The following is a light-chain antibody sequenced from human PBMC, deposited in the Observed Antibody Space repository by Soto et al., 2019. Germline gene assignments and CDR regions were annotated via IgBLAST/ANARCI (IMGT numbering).Light chain of an antibody. CDR2: GNI. V-gene: IGLV1-40*01. CDR3: QSYDSSLSGSDVV. CDR1: SSNIGAGYD. Sequence: QSVLTQPPSVSGAPGQRITISCTGTSSNIGAGYDVYWYQQLPGTAPKLLIYGNINRPSGVPDRFSGSKSGTSASLAITGLQAEDEADYYCQSYDSSLSGSDVVFGGGTKVTVL. J-gene: IGLJ2*01.